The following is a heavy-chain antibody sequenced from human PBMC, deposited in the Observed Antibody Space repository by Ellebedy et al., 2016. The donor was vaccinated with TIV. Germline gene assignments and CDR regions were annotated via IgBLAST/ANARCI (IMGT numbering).Heavy chain of an antibody. D-gene: IGHD4-17*01. CDR3: ARDGSYGDFRTPTHALNI. CDR2: IKQDGSAK. V-gene: IGHV3-7*01. CDR1: RFSFSSYW. J-gene: IGHJ3*02. Sequence: GGSLRLSCAASRFSFSSYWMSCVRQAPGEGLAWVANIKQDGSAKYYVDSVKGRFTISRDNAKNSLYLQVNRLRVYDTAVYYCARDGSYGDFRTPTHALNIWGQGTMVTVSS.